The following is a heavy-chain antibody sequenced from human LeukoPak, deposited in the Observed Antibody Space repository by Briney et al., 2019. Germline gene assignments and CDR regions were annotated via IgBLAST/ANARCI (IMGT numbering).Heavy chain of an antibody. CDR3: ARTTIFGGTTDY. CDR2: INPSGGST. J-gene: IGHJ4*02. V-gene: IGHV1-46*01. D-gene: IGHD3-3*01. Sequence: ASVKVSCKASGYTFTSYYMHWVRQAPGQGLEWMGIINPSGGSTSYAQKFQGRVTMTRDTSTSTAYMELSSLRSEDTAVYYCARTTIFGGTTDYWGQGTLVTVSS. CDR1: GYTFTSYY.